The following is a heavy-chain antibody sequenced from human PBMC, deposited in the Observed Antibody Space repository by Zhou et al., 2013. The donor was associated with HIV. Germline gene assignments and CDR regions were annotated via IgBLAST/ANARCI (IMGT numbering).Heavy chain of an antibody. J-gene: IGHJ4*02. CDR2: IIPMFGKG. Sequence: QVQLVQSGADVKKPGSSVKISCKATGGAFSSYAIAWVRQAPGQGLEWMGGIIPMFGKGHYPQKFQGRTTITADESTSTVYMELSSLRSEDTAMFYXVISTVTTSYFDYWGQGTQVIVSS. D-gene: IGHD4-17*01. V-gene: IGHV1-69*01. CDR1: GGAFSSYA. CDR3: VISTVTTSYFDY.